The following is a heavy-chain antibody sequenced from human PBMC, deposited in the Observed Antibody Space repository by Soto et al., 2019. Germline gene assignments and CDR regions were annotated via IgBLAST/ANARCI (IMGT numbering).Heavy chain of an antibody. D-gene: IGHD2-15*01. CDR2: IIPIFGTA. V-gene: IGHV1-69*12. CDR3: ARGTELGYCSGGSCYIDYYYYGMDV. J-gene: IGHJ6*02. Sequence: QVQLVQSGAEVKKPGSSVKVSCKASGGTFSSYAISWVRQAPGQGLEWMGGIIPIFGTANYAQKFQGRVTITADESTSTAYIELSSLRSEDTAVYYCARGTELGYCSGGSCYIDYYYYGMDVWGQGTTVTVSS. CDR1: GGTFSSYA.